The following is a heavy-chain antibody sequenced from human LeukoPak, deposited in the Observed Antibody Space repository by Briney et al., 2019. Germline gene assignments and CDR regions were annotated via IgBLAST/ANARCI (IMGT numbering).Heavy chain of an antibody. Sequence: SETLSLTCTVSGGSISSYYWSWIRQPPGKGLEWIGYIYYSGSTNYNPSLKSRVTISVDTSKNQFSLKLSSVAAADTAVYYCARVRYYYYYYMDVWGKGTTVTVSS. CDR1: GGSISSYY. D-gene: IGHD3-10*01. CDR2: IYYSGST. V-gene: IGHV4-59*08. J-gene: IGHJ6*03. CDR3: ARVRYYYYYYMDV.